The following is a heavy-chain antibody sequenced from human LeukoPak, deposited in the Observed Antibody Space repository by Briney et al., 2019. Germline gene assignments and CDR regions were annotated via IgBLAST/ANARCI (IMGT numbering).Heavy chain of an antibody. J-gene: IGHJ4*02. D-gene: IGHD2-2*01. Sequence: SETLSLTCTVSGGSISSYYWSWIRQPAGKGLEWIGRIYTSGSTNYNPSLKSRVTMSVDTSKNQFSLELTSVTAADTAVYYCARVEVVVVPTRTYYFDYWGQGTLVTVSS. V-gene: IGHV4-4*07. CDR2: IYTSGST. CDR3: ARVEVVVVPTRTYYFDY. CDR1: GGSISSYY.